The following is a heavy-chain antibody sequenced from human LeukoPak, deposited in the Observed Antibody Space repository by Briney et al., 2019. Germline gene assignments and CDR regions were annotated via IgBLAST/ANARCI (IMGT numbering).Heavy chain of an antibody. CDR3: ARGRFTMVRGADYKNQRFDP. V-gene: IGHV4-34*01. CDR2: INHSGST. CDR1: GFGFSRYW. Sequence: GSLRLSCAASGFGFSRYWMHWVRQPPGKGLEWIGEINHSGSTNYNPSLKSRVTISVDTSKNQFSPKLSSVTAAHTAVYYCARGRFTMVRGADYKNQRFDPWGQGTLVTVSS. J-gene: IGHJ5*02. D-gene: IGHD3-10*01.